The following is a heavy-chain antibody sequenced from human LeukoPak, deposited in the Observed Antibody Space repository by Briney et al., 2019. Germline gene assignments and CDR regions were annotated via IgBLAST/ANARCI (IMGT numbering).Heavy chain of an antibody. D-gene: IGHD1-26*01. CDR3: ARGRSYYNAFDI. CDR1: GGSFSGYY. Sequence: SETLSLTCAVYGGSFSGYYWGWIRQPPGKGLEWIGEINHSGSTNYNPSLKSRVTISVDTSKNQFSLKLSSVTAADTAVYYCARGRSYYNAFDIWGQGTMVTVSS. CDR2: INHSGST. J-gene: IGHJ3*02. V-gene: IGHV4-34*01.